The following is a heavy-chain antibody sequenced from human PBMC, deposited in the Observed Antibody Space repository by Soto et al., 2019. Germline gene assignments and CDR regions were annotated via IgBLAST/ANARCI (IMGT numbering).Heavy chain of an antibody. CDR2: ISSSSSYI. CDR1: GFTFSSYS. CDR3: ARDFAVTTPPYYYYGMDV. V-gene: IGHV3-21*01. D-gene: IGHD4-4*01. J-gene: IGHJ6*02. Sequence: PGGSLRLSCAASGFTFSSYSMNWVRQAPGKGLEWVSSISSSSSYIYYADSVKGRFTISRDNAKNSLYLQMNSLRAEDTAVYYCARDFAVTTPPYYYYGMDVWGQGTTVTVSS.